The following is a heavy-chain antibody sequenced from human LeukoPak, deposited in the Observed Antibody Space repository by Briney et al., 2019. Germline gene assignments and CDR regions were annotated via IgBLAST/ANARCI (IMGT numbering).Heavy chain of an antibody. CDR1: GFTFSSYG. Sequence: GGSLRLSCAASGFTFSSYGMHWVRQAPGKGLEWVAVISYDGSNKYYADSVKGRFTISRDNSKNTLYLQMNSLRAEDTAVYYCARGYYDLVHLGYWGQGTLVTVSS. J-gene: IGHJ4*02. D-gene: IGHD3-3*01. CDR2: ISYDGSNK. CDR3: ARGYYDLVHLGY. V-gene: IGHV3-30-3*01.